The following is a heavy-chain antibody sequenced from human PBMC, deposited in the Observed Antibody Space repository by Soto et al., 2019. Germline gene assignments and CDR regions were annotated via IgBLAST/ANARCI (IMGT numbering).Heavy chain of an antibody. CDR3: ARESSGTQYFDY. CDR2: SHVGHDTT. D-gene: IGHD6-19*01. V-gene: IGHV1-46*01. J-gene: IGHJ4*02. CDR1: GYTFTSYY. Sequence: QVQLEQSGAEVKKPGASMKVSCQASGYTFTSYYIHWVRQAPGQGLEWMGVSHVGHDTTMYAQKFQGRVTMTRDTSTSTVYMELSSLISEDTAVYFCARESSGTQYFDYWGQGTLVTVSS.